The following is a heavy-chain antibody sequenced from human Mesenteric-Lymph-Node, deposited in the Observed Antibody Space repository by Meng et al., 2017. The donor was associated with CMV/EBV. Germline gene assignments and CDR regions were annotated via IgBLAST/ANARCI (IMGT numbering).Heavy chain of an antibody. D-gene: IGHD6-6*01. V-gene: IGHV3-23*01. CDR3: ARTDSSSSGYYYYGMDV. J-gene: IGHJ6*02. CDR2: IGGSGGST. CDR1: GFTFSAYA. Sequence: GESLKISCAASGFTFSAYAMSWVRQAPGKGLEWVSSIGGSGGSTYYTNSVKGRFTISRDNSKNTLYLQMNSLRVEDTALYYCARTDSSSSGYYYYGMDVWGQGTTVTVSS.